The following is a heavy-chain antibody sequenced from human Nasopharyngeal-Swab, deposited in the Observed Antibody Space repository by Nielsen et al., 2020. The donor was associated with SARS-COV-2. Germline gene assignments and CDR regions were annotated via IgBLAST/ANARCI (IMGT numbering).Heavy chain of an antibody. Sequence: GESLKISCAASGFTFSDYYMSWIRQAPGKGLEWVSYISSSGSSIYYADSVKGRFTISRDNAKNSLYLQMNSLRAEDTAVYYCARDQTYSSGWYGPYYFDYWGQGTLVTVSS. D-gene: IGHD6-19*01. CDR3: ARDQTYSSGWYGPYYFDY. V-gene: IGHV3-11*04. CDR1: GFTFSDYY. J-gene: IGHJ4*02. CDR2: ISSSGSSI.